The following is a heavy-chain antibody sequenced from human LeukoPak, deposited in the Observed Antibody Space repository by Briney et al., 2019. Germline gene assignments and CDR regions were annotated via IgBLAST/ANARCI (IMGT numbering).Heavy chain of an antibody. CDR3: ARDSSSWYDGDFDY. Sequence: GGSLRLSCAASGFTFDDYAMHWVRQVPGKGLEWVSGISWNSGRIGYADSVKGRFTISRDNAKNSLYLQMNSLRAEDTAVYYCARDSSSWYDGDFDYWGQGTLVTVSS. CDR1: GFTFDDYA. J-gene: IGHJ4*02. V-gene: IGHV3-9*01. CDR2: ISWNSGRI. D-gene: IGHD6-13*01.